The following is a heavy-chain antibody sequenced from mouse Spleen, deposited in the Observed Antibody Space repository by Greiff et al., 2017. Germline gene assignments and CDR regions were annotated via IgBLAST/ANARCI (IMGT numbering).Heavy chain of an antibody. CDR2: INPYNDGT. CDR3: ARGGVYGYGLYYYAMDY. D-gene: IGHD2-2*01. J-gene: IGHJ4*01. Sequence: VQLQQSGPELVKPGASVKMSCKASGYTFTSYVMHWVKQKPGQGLEWIGYINPYNDGTKYNEKFKGKATLTSDKSSSTAYMELSSLTSEDSAVYYCARGGVYGYGLYYYAMDYWGQGTSVTVSS. V-gene: IGHV1-14*01. CDR1: GYTFTSYV.